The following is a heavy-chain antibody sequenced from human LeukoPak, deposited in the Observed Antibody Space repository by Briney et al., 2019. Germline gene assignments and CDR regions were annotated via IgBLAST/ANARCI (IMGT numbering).Heavy chain of an antibody. CDR3: ARYPPASSGWRDTYYFDY. CDR1: GFTFSSYA. D-gene: IGHD6-19*01. V-gene: IGHV3-21*01. Sequence: GGSLSLSCAASGFTFSSYAMNWARPAPGKGLEWVSTITGSGGDTYYADSVKGRFTISRDNAKNSLYLQMNSLRAEDTAVYYCARYPPASSGWRDTYYFDYWGQGTLVTVSS. CDR2: ITGSGGDT. J-gene: IGHJ4*02.